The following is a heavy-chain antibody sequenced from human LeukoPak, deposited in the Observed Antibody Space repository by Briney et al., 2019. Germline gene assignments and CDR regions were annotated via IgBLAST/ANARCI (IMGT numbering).Heavy chain of an antibody. V-gene: IGHV3-53*01. Sequence: GGSLRLSCAASGFTVSSNYMSWVRQAPGKGLEWVSVIYSGGSTYYADSVKGRFTISRDNSKNTLYLQMNSLRAEDTAVYYCAKGRDSSSWYPPYYFDYWGQGTLVTVSS. D-gene: IGHD6-13*01. CDR2: IYSGGST. CDR1: GFTVSSNY. J-gene: IGHJ4*02. CDR3: AKGRDSSSWYPPYYFDY.